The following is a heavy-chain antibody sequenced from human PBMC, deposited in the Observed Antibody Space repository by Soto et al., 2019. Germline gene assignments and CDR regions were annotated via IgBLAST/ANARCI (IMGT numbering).Heavy chain of an antibody. D-gene: IGHD2-2*01. V-gene: IGHV4-59*01. Sequence: PSETLSLTCTVSGVSISDYYWSWIRQPPGKGLEWIGYIYHTGSTNSNPSLKSRVTISIDTSKNQFSLMLTSVTAADTAVYYCAREGSSVRCQFDNWGQGTLVTVSS. CDR1: GVSISDYY. CDR2: IYHTGST. J-gene: IGHJ4*02. CDR3: AREGSSVRCQFDN.